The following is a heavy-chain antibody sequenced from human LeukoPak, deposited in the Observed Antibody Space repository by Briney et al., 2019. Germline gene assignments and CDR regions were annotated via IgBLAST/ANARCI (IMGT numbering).Heavy chain of an antibody. Sequence: PSQTLSLTCTVSGDSISSVGYSWSWIRQPPGKGLEWIGYIYYSGSTNYNPSLKGRVTVSADRPKNQFSLKLTSVTAADTAVYYCVRGVLRFLADAFDIWGQGTMVIVSS. V-gene: IGHV4-30-2*01. CDR3: VRGVLRFLADAFDI. J-gene: IGHJ3*02. D-gene: IGHD3-3*01. CDR1: GDSISSVGYS. CDR2: IYYSGST.